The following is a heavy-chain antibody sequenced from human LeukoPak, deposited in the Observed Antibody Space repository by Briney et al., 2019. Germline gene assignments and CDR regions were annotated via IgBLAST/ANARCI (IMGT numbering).Heavy chain of an antibody. V-gene: IGHV1-24*01. J-gene: IGHJ6*04. CDR2: FDPEDGET. CDR3: ATYYDISPSGDYYGMDV. D-gene: IGHD3-9*01. Sequence: ASVKVSCKVSGYTLTELSMHWVRQAPGKGGEWMGGFDPEDGETIYAQKFQGRVTMTEDTSTDTAYMELSSLRSEDTAVYYCATYYDISPSGDYYGMDVWGKGTTVTVSS. CDR1: GYTLTELS.